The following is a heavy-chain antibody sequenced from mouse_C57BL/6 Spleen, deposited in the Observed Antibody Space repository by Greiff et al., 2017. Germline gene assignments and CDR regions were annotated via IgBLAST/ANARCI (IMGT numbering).Heavy chain of an antibody. Sequence: VQGVESGAELAKPGASVKLSCKASGYTFTSYWMHWVKQRPGQGLEWIGYINPSSGYTKYNQKFKDKATLTADKSSSTAYMQLSSLTYEDSAVYYCARTDSSVYYFDYWGQGTTLTVSS. CDR3: ARTDSSVYYFDY. V-gene: IGHV1-7*01. J-gene: IGHJ2*01. D-gene: IGHD3-2*02. CDR2: INPSSGYT. CDR1: GYTFTSYW.